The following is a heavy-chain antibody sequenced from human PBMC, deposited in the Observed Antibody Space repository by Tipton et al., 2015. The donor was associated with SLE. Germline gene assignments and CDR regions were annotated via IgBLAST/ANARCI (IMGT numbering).Heavy chain of an antibody. Sequence: TLSLTCTVSGGSISSHYWSWIRQPPGKGLEWIGYIYYSGITNYNPSLKSRVTISVDTSKNQFSLKLSSVTAADTAVYYCASRGRLRYDACDIWGQGTMVTVSS. CDR2: IYYSGIT. J-gene: IGHJ3*02. CDR3: ASRGRLRYDACDI. CDR1: GGSISSHY. V-gene: IGHV4-59*11. D-gene: IGHD4-17*01.